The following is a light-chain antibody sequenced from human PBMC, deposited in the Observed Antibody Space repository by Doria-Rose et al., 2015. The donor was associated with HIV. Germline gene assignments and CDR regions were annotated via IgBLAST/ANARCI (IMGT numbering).Light chain of an antibody. V-gene: IGKV3-20*01. CDR2: GAS. CDR1: QSVSANY. Sequence: EIVMTQSPGTLSLSPGERATLSCRASQSVSANYLACYRQRPVQSPRLLIYGASSRATDIPDRCSGSGAGTVSAHTSSRHEPEDFAVYYCHQYASSRTFGQGTKVEIK. J-gene: IGKJ1*01. CDR3: HQYASSRT.